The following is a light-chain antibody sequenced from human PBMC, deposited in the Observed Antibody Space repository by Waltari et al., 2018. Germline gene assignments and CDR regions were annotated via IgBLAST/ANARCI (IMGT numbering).Light chain of an antibody. CDR1: QSVLYSSNNKNY. Sequence: DIVMTQSPDSLAVSLGERATINCKSSQSVLYSSNNKNYLAGYPQKPGQPPKLLIYWASTRESGVPDRFSGSGSGTHFTLTITSLQAEDVAVYYCQQYYSIPLTFGGGTRMEIK. CDR3: QQYYSIPLT. V-gene: IGKV4-1*01. J-gene: IGKJ4*01. CDR2: WAS.